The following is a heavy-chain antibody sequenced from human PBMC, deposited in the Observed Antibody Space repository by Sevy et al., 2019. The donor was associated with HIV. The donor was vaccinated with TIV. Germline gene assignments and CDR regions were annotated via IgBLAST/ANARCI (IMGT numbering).Heavy chain of an antibody. CDR2: IGIYNGNS. CDR1: GFDFSSYG. J-gene: IGHJ4*02. V-gene: IGHV1-18*01. CDR3: ARVPTYDYGSATYFDY. D-gene: IGHD3-10*01. Sequence: ASVKDSCKTSGFDFSSYGITWVRQAPGQGLEWMGWIGIYNGNSNSARKLQGRVSMTTDTSTNTVYMELSNLRSDDTAVYYCARVPTYDYGSATYFDYWGQGTLVTVSS.